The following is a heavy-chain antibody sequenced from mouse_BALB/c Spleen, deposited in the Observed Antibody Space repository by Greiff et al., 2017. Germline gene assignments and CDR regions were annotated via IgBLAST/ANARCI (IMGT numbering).Heavy chain of an antibody. D-gene: IGHD2-14*01. V-gene: IGHV5-12-1*01. Sequence: EVKLVESGGGLVKPGGSLKLSCAASGFAFSSYDMSWVRQTPEKRLEWAAYISSGGGSTYYPDTVKGRFTISRDNAKNTLYLQMSSLKSEDTAMYYWARPYRYDVTWFAYWGQGTLVTVSA. CDR1: GFAFSSYD. J-gene: IGHJ3*01. CDR3: ARPYRYDVTWFAY. CDR2: ISSGGGST.